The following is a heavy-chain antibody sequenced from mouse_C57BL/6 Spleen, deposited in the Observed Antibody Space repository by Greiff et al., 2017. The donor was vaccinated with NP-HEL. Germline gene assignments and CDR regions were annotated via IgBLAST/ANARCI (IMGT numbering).Heavy chain of an antibody. Sequence: VQLQQPGAELVMPGASVKLSCKASGYTFTSYWMHWVKQRPGQGLEWIGEIDPSDSYTNYNQKFKGKSTLTVDKSSSTAYMQLSSLTSEDSAVYYCARLDGSSWYFDVWGTGTTVTVSS. J-gene: IGHJ1*03. D-gene: IGHD1-1*01. CDR1: GYTFTSYW. V-gene: IGHV1-69*01. CDR2: IDPSDSYT. CDR3: ARLDGSSWYFDV.